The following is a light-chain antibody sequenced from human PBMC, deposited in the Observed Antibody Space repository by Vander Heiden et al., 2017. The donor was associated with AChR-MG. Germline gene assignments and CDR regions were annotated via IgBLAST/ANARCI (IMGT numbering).Light chain of an antibody. V-gene: IGLV1-44*01. CDR1: SSNIGSNT. Sequence: SVLTQPPSASGTPGQRVTISCSGSSSNIGSNTGNWYQQLPGTAPKHLIYSNNQRPSGVPDRFSGSKSGTSASLAISGLQSEDEADYYCAAWDDSLNGHVVFGGGTKLTVL. J-gene: IGLJ2*01. CDR2: SNN. CDR3: AAWDDSLNGHVV.